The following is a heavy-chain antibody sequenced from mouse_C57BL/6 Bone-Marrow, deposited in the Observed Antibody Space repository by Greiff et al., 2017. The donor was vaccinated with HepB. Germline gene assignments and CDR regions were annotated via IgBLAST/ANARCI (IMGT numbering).Heavy chain of an antibody. D-gene: IGHD1-1*01. CDR2: ILPGSGST. J-gene: IGHJ1*03. V-gene: IGHV1-9*01. CDR1: GYTFTGYW. Sequence: QVQLKQSGAELMKPGASVKLSCKATGYTFTGYWIEWVKQRPGNGLEWIGEILPGSGSTNYNEKFQGKATFTADTSSNTAYMQLSSLHTEDSAIYYCAGRGVMTTVHWYCDVWGTGTTVTVSS. CDR3: AGRGVMTTVHWYCDV.